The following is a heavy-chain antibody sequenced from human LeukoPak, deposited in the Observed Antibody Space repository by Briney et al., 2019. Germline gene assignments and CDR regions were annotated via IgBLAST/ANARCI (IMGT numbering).Heavy chain of an antibody. CDR2: INHSGST. V-gene: IGHV4-34*01. CDR3: ARGASRYYYYMDV. D-gene: IGHD6-6*01. J-gene: IGHJ6*03. Sequence: PPETLSLTCAVHGGSFSGYYWSWIRQPPGKGLEWSGEINHSGSTNYNPSLKSRVTISVDTSKNQFSLKLSSVTAADTAVYYCARGASRYYYYMDVWGKGTTVTVSS. CDR1: GGSFSGYY.